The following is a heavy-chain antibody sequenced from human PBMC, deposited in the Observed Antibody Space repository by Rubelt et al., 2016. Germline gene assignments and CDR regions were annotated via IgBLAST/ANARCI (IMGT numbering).Heavy chain of an antibody. D-gene: IGHD1-26*01. J-gene: IGHJ4*02. Sequence: QVQLQESGPGLVKPSETLSLTCTVSGDSISSYYWTWIRQPPGKGLEWIGYIYYSGSTNYNPSLKSHVTISVDTSKNQCSRKLSAVTAADTGGDCWARHYSRNYPPTDWGQGTLVTVSS. CDR3: ARHYSRNYPPTD. CDR2: IYYSGST. V-gene: IGHV4-59*08. CDR1: GDSISSYY.